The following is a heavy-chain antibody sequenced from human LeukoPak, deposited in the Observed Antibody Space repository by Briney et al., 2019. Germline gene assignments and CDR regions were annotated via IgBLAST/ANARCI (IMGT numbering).Heavy chain of an antibody. CDR2: IIPILGIA. D-gene: IGHD2-2*01. V-gene: IGHV1-69*04. J-gene: IGHJ3*02. CDR3: ARDVVPAAYNAFDI. Sequence: SVKVSCKASGGTSSSYAISWVRQAPGQGLEWMGRIIPILGIANYAQKFQGRVTITADKSTSTAYMELSSLRSEDTAVYYCARDVVPAAYNAFDIWGQGTMVTVSS. CDR1: GGTSSSYA.